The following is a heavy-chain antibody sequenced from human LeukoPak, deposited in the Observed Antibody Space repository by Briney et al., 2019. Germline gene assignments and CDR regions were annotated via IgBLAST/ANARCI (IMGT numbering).Heavy chain of an antibody. CDR2: IGPSGSNI. CDR1: GFAFGIYA. CDR3: ARDRGGSWERGGAFDI. Sequence: GGSLRLSCAASGFAFGIYAMNWVRQAPGKGLEWVSYIGPSGSNIYYADSVKGRFTISRDNSKNTLYLQMNSLRAEDTAVYYCARDRGGSWERGGAFDIWGQGTMVTVSS. J-gene: IGHJ3*02. V-gene: IGHV3-48*01. D-gene: IGHD6-13*01.